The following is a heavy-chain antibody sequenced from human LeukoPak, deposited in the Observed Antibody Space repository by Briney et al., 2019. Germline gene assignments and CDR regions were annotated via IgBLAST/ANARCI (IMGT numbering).Heavy chain of an antibody. CDR2: IRYDGSQK. V-gene: IGHV3-30*02. CDR3: TSSRGGWGVGDPFDY. D-gene: IGHD2-8*01. Sequence: PGGSLRLSCAASGFIFSSYSMNWVRQAPGKGLEWVAFIRYDGSQKYSADSVKGRFTISRDNFKNTLYLQMNSLRAEDTAVYHCTSSRGGWGVGDPFDYWGQGTLVTVSS. J-gene: IGHJ4*02. CDR1: GFIFSSYS.